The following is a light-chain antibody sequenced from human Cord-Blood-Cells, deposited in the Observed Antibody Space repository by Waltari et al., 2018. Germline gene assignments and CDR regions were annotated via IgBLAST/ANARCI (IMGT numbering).Light chain of an antibody. CDR2: EDN. CDR3: QSYDSSNHEV. V-gene: IGLV6-57*01. CDR1: SGSIASNY. Sequence: NFMLTQPPSVSESPGKTVTISCTRSSGSIASNYVQWYQHRPGSSPTTVIYEDNQRPSGVPDRFSGSIDSSSNSASLTISGLKTEDEADYYCQSYDSSNHEVFGGGTKLTVL. J-gene: IGLJ3*02.